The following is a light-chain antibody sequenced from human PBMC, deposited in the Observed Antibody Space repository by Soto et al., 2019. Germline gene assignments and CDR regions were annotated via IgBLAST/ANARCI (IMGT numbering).Light chain of an antibody. J-gene: IGLJ2*01. CDR2: KDN. CDR1: AMPNQY. Sequence: SYELTQPPSVSLSPGQTARIACSGDAMPNQYAYWYQQKPGQAPILVIYKDNERPSGIPERFSGSNSGTTATLTISGVQAEDEADYYCQSSDSSGNSVVFGGGTKLTVL. V-gene: IGLV3-25*02. CDR3: QSSDSSGNSVV.